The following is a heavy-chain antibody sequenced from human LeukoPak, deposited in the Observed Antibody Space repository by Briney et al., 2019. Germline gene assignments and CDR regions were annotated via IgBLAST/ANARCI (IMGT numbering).Heavy chain of an antibody. Sequence: ASVKVSCKASGYTFTGYYMHWVRRAPGQGLEWMAWMNYNSGGTNYAQKFQGRVTMTRDTSISTAYMELITLRSDDTAVYYCATSTGYSSSWGAFDIWGQGTMVTVSS. J-gene: IGHJ3*02. D-gene: IGHD6-13*01. CDR1: GYTFTGYY. CDR2: MNYNSGGT. V-gene: IGHV1-2*02. CDR3: ATSTGYSSSWGAFDI.